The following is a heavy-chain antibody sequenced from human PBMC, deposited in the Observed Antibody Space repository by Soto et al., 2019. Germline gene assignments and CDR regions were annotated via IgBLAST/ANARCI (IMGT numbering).Heavy chain of an antibody. CDR1: GYTFTSYD. CDR3: ARLYYYGSGSFSQFDP. CDR2: ISGYNGKT. Sequence: QVQLVQSGAEVKTPGASVKVSCKASGYTFTSYDISWVRQAPGQGLEWMGWISGYNGKTNYAQKFQGRVTMTTDTSTTTVYMELRSLRSDDTAVYYCARLYYYGSGSFSQFDPWGQGILVTVSS. V-gene: IGHV1-18*01. D-gene: IGHD3-10*01. J-gene: IGHJ5*02.